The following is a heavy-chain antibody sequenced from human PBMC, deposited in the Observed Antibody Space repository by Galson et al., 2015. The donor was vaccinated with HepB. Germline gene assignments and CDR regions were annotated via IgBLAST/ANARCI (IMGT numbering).Heavy chain of an antibody. CDR2: INTNTGNP. J-gene: IGHJ4*02. CDR3: ARAFRGRHFDY. V-gene: IGHV7-4-1*02. CDR1: GYTFTNYA. D-gene: IGHD1-1*01. Sequence: SVKVSCKASGYTFTNYAMNWVRQAPGLGLEWLGWINTNTGNPTYAQGFTGRFVFSVDTSVSTAYLQISSLKTEDTAVYYCARAFRGRHFDYWGQGTLVTVSS.